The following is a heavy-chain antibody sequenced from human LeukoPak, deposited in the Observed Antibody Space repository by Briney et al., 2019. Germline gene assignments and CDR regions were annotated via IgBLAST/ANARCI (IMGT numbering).Heavy chain of an antibody. V-gene: IGHV1-24*01. D-gene: IGHD2-15*01. Sequence: ASVKVSCKVSGNTLSELSMHWVRQAPGKGLEWMGRFDPEDGETIYAQKFQGRVTLTEDTSTDTAYMELGSLRSEDTAVYYCATGSFDGDAKDVWAKGPRSPSP. J-gene: IGHJ6*02. CDR3: ATGSFDGDAKDV. CDR1: GNTLSELS. CDR2: FDPEDGET.